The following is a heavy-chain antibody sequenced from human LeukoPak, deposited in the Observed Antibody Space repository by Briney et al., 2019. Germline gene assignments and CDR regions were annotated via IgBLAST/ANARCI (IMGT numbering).Heavy chain of an antibody. CDR2: INHSGST. CDR3: ASREVDYGDARAVHYFDY. J-gene: IGHJ4*02. Sequence: SETLSLTCAVYGGSFSGYYWSWIRQPPGKGLEWIGEINHSGSTNYNPSLKSRVTISVGTSKNQFSLKLSSVTAADTAVYYCASREVDYGDARAVHYFDYWGQGTLVTVSS. D-gene: IGHD4-17*01. V-gene: IGHV4-34*01. CDR1: GGSFSGYY.